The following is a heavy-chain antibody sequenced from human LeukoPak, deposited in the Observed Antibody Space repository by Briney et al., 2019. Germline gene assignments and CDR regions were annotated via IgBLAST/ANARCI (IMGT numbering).Heavy chain of an antibody. CDR1: GFTFSSYA. V-gene: IGHV3-23*01. D-gene: IGHD4-17*01. CDR2: ISGSGGST. CDR3: AKMEDYGRSAFDI. Sequence: GGSLRLSCAASGFTFSSYAMSWVRQAPGKGLEWVSTISGSGGSTYYADSVKGRFTISRDNSKNTLYLQMNSLRAEDTAVYYCAKMEDYGRSAFDIWGQGTMVTVSS. J-gene: IGHJ3*02.